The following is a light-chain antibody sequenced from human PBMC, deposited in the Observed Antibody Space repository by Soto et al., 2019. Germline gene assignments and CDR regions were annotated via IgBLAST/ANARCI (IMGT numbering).Light chain of an antibody. V-gene: IGKV3-15*01. Sequence: ENVMTQSPATLSVSPGERATLSCRASQSVSSNLAWYQQKPGQAPRLLIYDASTRATGIPARFSGSGSGTEFTLTISSLQSDDLAVYYCQQYDDWPATFGQGTKVDIK. CDR3: QQYDDWPAT. J-gene: IGKJ1*01. CDR2: DAS. CDR1: QSVSSN.